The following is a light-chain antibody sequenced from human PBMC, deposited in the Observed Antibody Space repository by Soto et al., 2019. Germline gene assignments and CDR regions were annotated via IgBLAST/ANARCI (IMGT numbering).Light chain of an antibody. J-gene: IGKJ1*01. CDR1: QSISTW. CDR3: QQYKGYSGT. CDR2: DAS. Sequence: IQMTQSPSTLSASVGDRVTITCRATQSISTWLAWYQQKPGKAPKLLIYDASTLESGVPSRFSGSGSGTEFTLTISSLRPDDFATYYCQQYKGYSGTFGQGTKVDIK. V-gene: IGKV1-5*01.